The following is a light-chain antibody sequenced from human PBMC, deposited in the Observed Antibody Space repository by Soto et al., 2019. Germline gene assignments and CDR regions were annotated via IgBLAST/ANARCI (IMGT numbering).Light chain of an antibody. CDR2: GAS. CDR3: QRHGSSPPT. CDR1: QSVSSSY. Sequence: EIVLTQSPGTLSLSPGERATLSCRASQSVSSSYLAWYQQKPGQAPRLLIYGASSRANGIPDRFSGSGSGTDFTLTIIRLEPEDFAVYFCQRHGSSPPTFGPVTNVEI. J-gene: IGKJ3*01. V-gene: IGKV3-20*01.